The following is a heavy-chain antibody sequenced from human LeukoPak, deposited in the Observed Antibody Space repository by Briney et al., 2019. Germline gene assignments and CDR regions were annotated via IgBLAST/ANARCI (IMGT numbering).Heavy chain of an antibody. CDR2: ISTGSIYT. J-gene: IGHJ4*02. D-gene: IGHD2-2*01. CDR1: GFTFTSYT. Sequence: PAGSLRLSCAASGFTFTSYTMNWVRQAPGKGLEWVSSISTGSIYTYFADSVKGRFTISRDDAKNSLYLQMNSLRAEDTAIYYCARTYCSTTGCYWFDYWGQGVLVTVSP. V-gene: IGHV3-21*01. CDR3: ARTYCSTTGCYWFDY.